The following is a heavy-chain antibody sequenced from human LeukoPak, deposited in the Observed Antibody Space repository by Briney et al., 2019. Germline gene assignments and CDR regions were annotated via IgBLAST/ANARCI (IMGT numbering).Heavy chain of an antibody. V-gene: IGHV3-21*01. Sequence: PGGSLRLSCAASGFTFSSYSMNWVRQAPGKGLEWVSSISSSSSYIYYADSVKGRFTISRDNAKNSLYLQMNSLRAEDAAVYYCARFYYGSGSYSLIFDYWGQGTLVTVSS. CDR2: ISSSSSYI. J-gene: IGHJ4*02. D-gene: IGHD3-10*01. CDR1: GFTFSSYS. CDR3: ARFYYGSGSYSLIFDY.